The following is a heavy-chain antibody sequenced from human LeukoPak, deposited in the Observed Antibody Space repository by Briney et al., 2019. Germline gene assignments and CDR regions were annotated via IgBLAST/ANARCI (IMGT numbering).Heavy chain of an antibody. CDR2: ISASGGST. D-gene: IGHD6-13*01. CDR1: GFTFSTYG. CDR3: AKRIAAAGPYFDY. J-gene: IGHJ4*02. Sequence: GGSLRLSCAASGFTFSTYGMHWVRQAPGRGLEWVSAISASGGSTYYADSVKGRSTISRDNSKSTLYLQMNTLRAEDTAVYYCAKRIAAAGPYFDYWGQGTLVTVSS. V-gene: IGHV3-23*01.